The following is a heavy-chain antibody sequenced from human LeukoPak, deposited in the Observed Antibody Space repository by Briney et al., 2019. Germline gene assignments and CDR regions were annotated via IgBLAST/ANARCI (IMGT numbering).Heavy chain of an antibody. CDR3: TLTTFGVVYYFDY. J-gene: IGHJ4*02. D-gene: IGHD1/OR15-1a*01. CDR1: GFTFSSYA. Sequence: WGSLRLSCATSGFTFSSYAMHWVRQAPGRGLEWVALISYDGINQYYADSVKGRFIISRDNSKNTLYLQLNSLRLEDTAVYYCTLTTFGVVYYFDYWGQGSLVTVSS. CDR2: ISYDGINQ. V-gene: IGHV3-30*04.